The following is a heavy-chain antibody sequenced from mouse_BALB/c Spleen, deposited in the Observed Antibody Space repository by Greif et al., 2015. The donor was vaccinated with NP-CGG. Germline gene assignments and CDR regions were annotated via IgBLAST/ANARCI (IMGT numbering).Heavy chain of an antibody. Sequence: VQLQQSGAELVRPGASVKLSCKASGYTFTSYWINWVKQRPGQGLEWIGNIYPSDSYTNYNQKFKDKATLTVDKSSSTAYMQLSSPTSEDSVVYYCTTARTTVDYWGQGASVTVSS. J-gene: IGHJ4*01. V-gene: IGHV1-69*02. D-gene: IGHD3-1*01. CDR3: TTARTTVDY. CDR2: IYPSDSYT. CDR1: GYTFTSYW.